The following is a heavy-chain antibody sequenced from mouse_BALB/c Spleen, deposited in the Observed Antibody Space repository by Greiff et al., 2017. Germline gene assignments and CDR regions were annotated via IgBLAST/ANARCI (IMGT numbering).Heavy chain of an antibody. CDR1: GYTFTSYW. Sequence: QDQLQQSGAELAKPGASVKMSCKASGYTFTSYWMHWVKQRPGQGLEWIGYINPSTGYTEYNQKFKDKATLTADKSSSTAYMQLSSLTSEDSAVYYCARGENGAWFAYWGQGTLVTVSA. V-gene: IGHV1-7*01. CDR3: ARGENGAWFAY. CDR2: INPSTGYT. J-gene: IGHJ3*01.